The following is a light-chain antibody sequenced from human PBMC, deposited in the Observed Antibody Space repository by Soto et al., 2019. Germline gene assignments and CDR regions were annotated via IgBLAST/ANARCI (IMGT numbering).Light chain of an antibody. V-gene: IGKV1-5*03. CDR2: KAS. CDR3: QKYNDHSWT. CDR1: QSISIW. J-gene: IGKJ1*01. Sequence: DIQMTQSPSTLSASVGDRVAISCRASQSISIWLAWYQQKPGKAPRLLIYKASSLESGVPSRFSGSGSGTEFTLTIISLQPDDFATYYRQKYNDHSWTFGQGTKVEIK.